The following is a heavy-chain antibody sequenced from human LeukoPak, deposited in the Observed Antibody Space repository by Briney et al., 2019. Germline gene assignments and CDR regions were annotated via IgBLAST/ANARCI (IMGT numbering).Heavy chain of an antibody. CDR2: ISAYNGNT. Sequence: ASVKVSCKASGYTFTSYGISWWRQAPGQGLEWMGWISAYNGNTNYAQKLQGRVTMTTDTSTSTAYMELRSLRSDGTAVYYCARGHYYDSSGFPFDYWGQGTLVTVSS. V-gene: IGHV1-18*01. D-gene: IGHD3-22*01. J-gene: IGHJ4*02. CDR1: GYTFTSYG. CDR3: ARGHYYDSSGFPFDY.